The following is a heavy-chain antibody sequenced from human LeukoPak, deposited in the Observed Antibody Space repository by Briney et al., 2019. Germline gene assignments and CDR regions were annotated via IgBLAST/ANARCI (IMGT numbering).Heavy chain of an antibody. D-gene: IGHD3-3*01. Sequence: ASVKVSCKASGFTFTLYYIHWVRQAPGQGLEWMGWINPKSGGTSYAHKFQGRVTLTRDTSISTAYMDLSSLRSDDTAVYYCARLTYYDPSDWGQGTLVTVSS. V-gene: IGHV1-2*02. CDR2: INPKSGGT. J-gene: IGHJ4*02. CDR3: ARLTYYDPSD. CDR1: GFTFTLYY.